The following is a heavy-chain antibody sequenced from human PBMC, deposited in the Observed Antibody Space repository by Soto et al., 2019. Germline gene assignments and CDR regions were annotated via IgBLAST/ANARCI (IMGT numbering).Heavy chain of an antibody. V-gene: IGHV3-23*01. J-gene: IGHJ4*02. CDR2: ISGSADNT. CDR3: AKGSRESATCCGED. CDR1: GFTFSSYA. Sequence: HPGGSLRLSCAASGFTFSSYAMSWVRQAPGKGLEWVSVISGSADNTNYADSVKGRFTISRDNSKNTLYLQMNSLRVEDTAAYYCAKGSRESATCCGEDWGRGTLVTVSS. D-gene: IGHD2-2*01.